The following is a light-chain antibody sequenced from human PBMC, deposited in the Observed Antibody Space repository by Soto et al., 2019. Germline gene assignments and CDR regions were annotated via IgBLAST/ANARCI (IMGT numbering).Light chain of an antibody. V-gene: IGLV1-44*01. Sequence: QSVLTQPPSASGTPGQRVTISCSGSSSNIGSNTVNWYQQLPGTAPKLLIYSNNQRPSGVPDRVSGSNSSTSASVAISGFQSEDEAVYYCAAWDDGLSGVVFGRGTKLTVL. J-gene: IGLJ2*01. CDR1: SSNIGSNT. CDR2: SNN. CDR3: AAWDDGLSGVV.